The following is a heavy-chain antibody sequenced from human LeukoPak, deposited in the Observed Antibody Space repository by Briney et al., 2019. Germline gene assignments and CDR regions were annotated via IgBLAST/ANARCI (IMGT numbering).Heavy chain of an antibody. CDR3: AREEYSSSWYGSLEVDY. D-gene: IGHD6-13*01. J-gene: IGHJ4*02. V-gene: IGHV3-7*01. CDR2: IKQDGSEK. CDR1: GFTFSSYW. Sequence: PGGSLKLSCAASGFTFSSYWMSWVRQAPGKGLEWVANIKQDGSEKYYVDSVKGRFTISRDNAKNSLYLQMNSLRAEDTAVYYCAREEYSSSWYGSLEVDYWGQGTLVTVSS.